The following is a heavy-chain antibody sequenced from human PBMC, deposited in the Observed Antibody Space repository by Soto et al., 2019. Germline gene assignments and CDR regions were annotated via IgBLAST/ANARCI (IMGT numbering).Heavy chain of an antibody. CDR2: ISSSGSTI. CDR3: ARDRHLRYFDWSNWFDP. CDR1: GFTFSDYY. D-gene: IGHD3-9*01. J-gene: IGHJ5*02. Sequence: PGGSLRRSCAASGFTFSDYYMSWIRQAPGKGLEWVSYISSSGSTIYYADSVKGRFTISRDNAKNSLYLQMNSLRAEDTAVYYCARDRHLRYFDWSNWFDPWGQGTLVTVSS. V-gene: IGHV3-11*01.